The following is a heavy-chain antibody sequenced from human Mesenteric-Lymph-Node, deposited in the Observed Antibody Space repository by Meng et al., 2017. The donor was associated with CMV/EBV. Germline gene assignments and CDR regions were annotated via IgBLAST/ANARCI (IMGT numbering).Heavy chain of an antibody. CDR2: IDNDGRNT. D-gene: IGHD2-2*01. V-gene: IGHV3-74*01. CDR3: ARVSGGTSNGYYYYGMDV. Sequence: GGSLRLSCVASGFTFSSHWMHWVRQPPGKGLVWISRIDNDGRNTAYADSVKGRFTISRDNAKNSLYLQMNSLRAEDTAVYYCARVSGGTSNGYYYYGMDVWGQGTTVTVSS. J-gene: IGHJ6*02. CDR1: GFTFSSHW.